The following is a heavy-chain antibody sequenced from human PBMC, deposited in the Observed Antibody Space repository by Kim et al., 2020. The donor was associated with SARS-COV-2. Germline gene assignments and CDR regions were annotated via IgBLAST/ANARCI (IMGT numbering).Heavy chain of an antibody. CDR3: ARDPGGYLDY. Sequence: STNYNPSLKSRVTISLDTSKNQFSLKLSSVTAADTAVYYCARDPGGYLDYWGQGTLVTVSS. V-gene: IGHV4-34*01. D-gene: IGHD3-22*01. CDR2: ST. J-gene: IGHJ4*02.